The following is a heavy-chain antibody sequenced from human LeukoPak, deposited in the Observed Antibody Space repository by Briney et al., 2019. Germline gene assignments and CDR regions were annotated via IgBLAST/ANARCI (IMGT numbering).Heavy chain of an antibody. J-gene: IGHJ4*02. Sequence: SQTLSLTCTVSGGSISSGDYYWSWLRQPPGKGLEWNGYIYYSGSTYYNPALKSRVTISVDTSKNQFSLKLSSVTSADTAVYYCARSRFYCTNGVCYRGREIDYWGQGTLVTVSS. CDR2: IYYSGST. CDR1: GGSISSGDYY. CDR3: ARSRFYCTNGVCYRGREIDY. V-gene: IGHV4-30-4*08. D-gene: IGHD2-8*01.